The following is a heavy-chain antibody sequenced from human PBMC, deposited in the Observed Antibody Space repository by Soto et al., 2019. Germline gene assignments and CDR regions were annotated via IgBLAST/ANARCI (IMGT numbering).Heavy chain of an antibody. CDR2: INAGNGNT. CDR3: ARDVSYYDFWSGYYLEY. Sequence: ASVKVSFKASGYTFTSYAMHWVRQAPGQRLEWMGWINAGNGNTKYSQKFQGRVTITRDTSASTAYMELSSLRSEDTVVYYCARDVSYYDFWSGYYLEYWGQGTLVTVSS. V-gene: IGHV1-3*01. J-gene: IGHJ4*02. CDR1: GYTFTSYA. D-gene: IGHD3-3*01.